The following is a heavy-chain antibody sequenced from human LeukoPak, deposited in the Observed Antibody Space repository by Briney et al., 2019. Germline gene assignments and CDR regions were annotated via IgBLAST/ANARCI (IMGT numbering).Heavy chain of an antibody. V-gene: IGHV1-18*01. J-gene: IGHJ6*03. D-gene: IGHD1-26*01. CDR3: ASAPTGPPLGDYYMDV. CDR1: GYTFTSYG. CDR2: ISAYNGNT. Sequence: GASVKVSCKASGYTFTSYGISWVRQAPGQGLEWMGWISAYNGNTNYAQKLQGRVTMTTDTSTSTAYMELRSLRSDDTAVYYCASAPTGPPLGDYYMDVWGKGTTVTVSS.